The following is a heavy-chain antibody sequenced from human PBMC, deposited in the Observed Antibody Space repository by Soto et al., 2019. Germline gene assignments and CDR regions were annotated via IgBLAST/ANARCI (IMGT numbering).Heavy chain of an antibody. V-gene: IGHV1-69*02. D-gene: IGHD2-2*01. J-gene: IGHJ6*03. CDR1: GGTFSSYT. Sequence: ASVKVSCKASGGTFSSYTISWVRQAPGQGLEWMGRIIPILGIANYAQKFQGRVTITADKSTSTAYMELSSLRSEDTAVYYCARGVVPAARNYYYYMDVWGKGTTVTVSS. CDR3: ARGVVPAARNYYYYMDV. CDR2: IIPILGIA.